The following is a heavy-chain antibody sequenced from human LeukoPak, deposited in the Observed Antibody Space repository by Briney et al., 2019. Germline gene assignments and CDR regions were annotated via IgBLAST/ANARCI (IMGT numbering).Heavy chain of an antibody. J-gene: IGHJ1*01. CDR2: IRSKAYGGTT. V-gene: IGHV3-49*04. Sequence: GGSLRLSCTASGFTFGDYAMSWVRQAPGKGLEWVGFIRSKAYGGTTEYAASVKGRFTISRDDFKSIAYLQMNSLKTEDTAVYYCTRAGPEWGYSYGYPPQGYFQHWGQGTLVTVSS. D-gene: IGHD5-18*01. CDR3: TRAGPEWGYSYGYPPQGYFQH. CDR1: GFTFGDYA.